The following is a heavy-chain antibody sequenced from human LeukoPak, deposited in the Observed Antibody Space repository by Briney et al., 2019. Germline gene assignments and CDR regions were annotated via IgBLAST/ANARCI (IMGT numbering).Heavy chain of an antibody. J-gene: IGHJ4*02. D-gene: IGHD6-19*01. CDR2: ISSSGSTI. Sequence: PGGSLRLSCAASGFTFSDYYMSWIRQAPGKGLEWVSYISSSGSTIYYADSVKGRFTISRDNAKNSLYLQMNSLRAEDTAVYYCARDSLVGSRGQWPRFDYWGQGTLVTVSS. CDR3: ARDSLVGSRGQWPRFDY. V-gene: IGHV3-11*01. CDR1: GFTFSDYY.